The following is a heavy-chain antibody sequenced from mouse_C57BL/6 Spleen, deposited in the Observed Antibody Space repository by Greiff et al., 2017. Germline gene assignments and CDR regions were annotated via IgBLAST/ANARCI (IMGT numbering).Heavy chain of an antibody. CDR2: ISSGGSYT. CDR3: ARREDYCGSRGSYFDV. J-gene: IGHJ1*03. V-gene: IGHV5-6*01. D-gene: IGHD1-1*01. CDR1: GFTFSSYG. Sequence: EFLLVESGGDLVKPGGSLKLSCAASGFTFSSYGMSWVRQTPDKRLEWVATISSGGSYTYYPDSVKGRFTISRDNAKNTLYLQMSSLKSEDTAMYYGARREDYCGSRGSYFDVWGTGTTVTVSS.